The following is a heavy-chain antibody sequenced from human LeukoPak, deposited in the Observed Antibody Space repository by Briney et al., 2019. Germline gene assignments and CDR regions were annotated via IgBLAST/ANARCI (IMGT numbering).Heavy chain of an antibody. CDR1: GRSFSGYY. V-gene: IGHV4-34*01. CDR3: ARVGIAAAGPGFDP. D-gene: IGHD6-13*01. J-gene: IGHJ5*02. Sequence: SETLSHTCAVYGRSFSGYYWSWLRQPPGKGLEWIGEIDHSGSTNYNPSLKSRVTISVDTSKNQFSLKLSSVTAADTAVYYCARVGIAAAGPGFDPWGQGTLVTVSS. CDR2: IDHSGST.